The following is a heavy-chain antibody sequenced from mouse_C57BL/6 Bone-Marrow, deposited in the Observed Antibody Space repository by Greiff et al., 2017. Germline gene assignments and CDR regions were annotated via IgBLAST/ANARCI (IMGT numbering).Heavy chain of an antibody. CDR1: GFTFSSYA. J-gene: IGHJ3*01. Sequence: EVMLVESGGGLVKPGGSLKLSCAASGFTFSSYAMSWVRQTPEKRLEWVATISDGGSYTYYPDNVKGRFTISRDNAKNNLYLQMSHLKSEDTAMYYCARDGGWLIPSWFAYWGQGTLVTVSA. D-gene: IGHD2-3*01. CDR2: ISDGGSYT. V-gene: IGHV5-4*01. CDR3: ARDGGWLIPSWFAY.